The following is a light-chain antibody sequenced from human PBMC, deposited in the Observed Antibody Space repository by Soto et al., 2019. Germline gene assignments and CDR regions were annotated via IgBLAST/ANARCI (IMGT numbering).Light chain of an antibody. Sequence: QSALTQPASVSGSPGQSITISCTGTSSDVGGYNYVSWYQQHPGKAPKLMISDVSNWPSGVSNRFSGSKSGNTASLTISGLQAEDEADYYCSSYTSSSTLVVFGGGTKLTVL. CDR2: DVS. V-gene: IGLV2-14*01. CDR1: SSDVGGYNY. CDR3: SSYTSSSTLVV. J-gene: IGLJ2*01.